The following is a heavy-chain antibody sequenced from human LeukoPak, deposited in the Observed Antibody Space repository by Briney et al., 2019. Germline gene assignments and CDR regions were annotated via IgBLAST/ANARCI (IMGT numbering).Heavy chain of an antibody. CDR3: ARDLMVRGIISPFFDY. Sequence: ASVKVSCKASGYTFTAYYMHWVRQAPGQGLEWMGWINPNSGGTNYAQKFQDRVTMTRDTSISTAYMELSRLRSDDTAVYYCARDLMVRGIISPFFDYWGQGSLVTVSS. D-gene: IGHD3-10*01. J-gene: IGHJ4*02. CDR2: INPNSGGT. CDR1: GYTFTAYY. V-gene: IGHV1-2*02.